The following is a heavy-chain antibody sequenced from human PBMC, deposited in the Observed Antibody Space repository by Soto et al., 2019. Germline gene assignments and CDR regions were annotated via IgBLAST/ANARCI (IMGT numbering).Heavy chain of an antibody. Sequence: QVQLVESGGGVVQPGRSLRLSCAASGFTFSSYAMHWVRQAPGKGLEWVAVISYDGSNKYYADSVKGRFTISRDNSKNTLYLQMNSLRAEDTAVYYCARVGEQQLGLYCYCDYWGQGTLVTVSS. CDR2: ISYDGSNK. D-gene: IGHD6-13*01. CDR3: ARVGEQQLGLYCYCDY. V-gene: IGHV3-30-3*01. J-gene: IGHJ4*02. CDR1: GFTFSSYA.